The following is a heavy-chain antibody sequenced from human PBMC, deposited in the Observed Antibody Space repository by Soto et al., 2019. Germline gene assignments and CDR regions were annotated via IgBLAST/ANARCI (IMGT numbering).Heavy chain of an antibody. Sequence: PSETLSLTCTVSGGSISRYYRSWIRQPPGKGLEWIGYIYYSGSTNYNPSLKSRVTISVDTSKNQFSLKLSSVTAADTAVYYCARSGRHYGDKYFDYWGQGTLVTGAS. CDR1: GGSISRYY. D-gene: IGHD4-17*01. J-gene: IGHJ4*02. V-gene: IGHV4-59*01. CDR3: ARSGRHYGDKYFDY. CDR2: IYYSGST.